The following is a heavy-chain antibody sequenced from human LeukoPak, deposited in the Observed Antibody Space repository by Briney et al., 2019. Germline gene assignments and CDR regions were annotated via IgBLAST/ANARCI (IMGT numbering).Heavy chain of an antibody. V-gene: IGHV1-18*04. Sequence: GASVKVSCKASGYTFTSYGISWVRQAPGQGLEWMGWISADNGKTNYAQKLQGRVTMTTDTSTTTAYMELGSLRSDDTAVYYCARAMCSSTICHGRNDYWGQGTLVTVSS. CDR2: ISADNGKT. CDR1: GYTFTSYG. J-gene: IGHJ4*02. D-gene: IGHD2-2*01. CDR3: ARAMCSSTICHGRNDY.